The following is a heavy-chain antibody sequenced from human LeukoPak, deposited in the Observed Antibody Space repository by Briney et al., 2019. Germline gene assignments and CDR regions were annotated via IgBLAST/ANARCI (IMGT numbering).Heavy chain of an antibody. J-gene: IGHJ4*02. V-gene: IGHV3-23*01. CDR2: IGGSDAT. CDR3: AKAREGFGVDTIDH. D-gene: IGHD3-3*01. CDR1: GFIFSNYA. Sequence: GGSLRLSCAASGFIFSNYAMSWVRQAPGKGLEWVSAIGGSDATYYADSVKGRFTISRDNSKNTVYLQMDSLRGEDTALYYCAKAREGFGVDTIDHWGQGTLVTVSS.